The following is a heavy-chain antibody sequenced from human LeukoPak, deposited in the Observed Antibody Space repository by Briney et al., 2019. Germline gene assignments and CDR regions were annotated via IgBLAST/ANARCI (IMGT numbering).Heavy chain of an antibody. D-gene: IGHD1-14*01. J-gene: IGHJ4*02. CDR2: INLYNGAT. Sequence: ASVKVSSKPTGYSFTAYYIFWIRQAPGQGLECMGWINLYNGATKYAQRFHSRDTMTRDTSTSTAYMELSRLRSDDAATYYCATWAGGNEPVASFDYWGQGTLVTVSS. CDR3: ATWAGGNEPVASFDY. V-gene: IGHV1-2*02. CDR1: GYSFTAYY.